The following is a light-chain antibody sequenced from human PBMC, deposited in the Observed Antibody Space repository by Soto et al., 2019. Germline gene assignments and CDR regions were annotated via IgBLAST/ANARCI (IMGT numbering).Light chain of an antibody. CDR1: SCNIGSNY. CDR3: AAWDASLSGLYI. J-gene: IGLJ1*01. CDR2: ITN. Sequence: LSQPSSASGPPGQRGTISRSASSCNIGSNYVCWYQQLPGTAPTLMIYITNHRPSEVPARFSGTKSGTSAALAISGPRSEGEDDYYCAAWDASLSGLYIFQTSTKVTVL. V-gene: IGLV1-47*02.